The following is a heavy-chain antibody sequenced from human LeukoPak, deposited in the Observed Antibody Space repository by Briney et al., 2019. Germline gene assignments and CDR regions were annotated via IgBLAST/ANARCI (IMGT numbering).Heavy chain of an antibody. Sequence: GGSLRLSCAASGFTFSSYSMNWVRQAPRKGLEWVSSISSSSSYIYYADSVKGRFTISRDNAKNSLYLQMNSLRAEDTAVYYCARDRGSGTYDAFDIWGQGTMVTVSS. J-gene: IGHJ3*02. V-gene: IGHV3-21*01. CDR2: ISSSSSYI. CDR3: ARDRGSGTYDAFDI. D-gene: IGHD1-26*01. CDR1: GFTFSSYS.